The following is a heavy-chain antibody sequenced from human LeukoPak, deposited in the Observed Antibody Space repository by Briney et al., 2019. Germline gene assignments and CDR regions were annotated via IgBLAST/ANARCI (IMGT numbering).Heavy chain of an antibody. D-gene: IGHD3-10*01. J-gene: IGHJ4*02. CDR2: ISDSGGTT. V-gene: IGHV3-23*01. CDR3: AKDYFASGSYFDY. CDR1: GFTFSNYA. Sequence: PGGSLRLSCAASGFTFSNYAMTWVRQALGKGLEWVSTISDSGGTTYYTDSVKDRFTISRDNSKNTLYLQMNSLRAEDTAVYYCAKDYFASGSYFDYWGQGTLVTVSS.